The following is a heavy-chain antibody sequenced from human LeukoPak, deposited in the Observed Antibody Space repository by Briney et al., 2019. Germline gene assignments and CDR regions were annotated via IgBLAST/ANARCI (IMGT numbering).Heavy chain of an antibody. D-gene: IGHD3-3*01. Sequence: EAGGSLRLSCAASGFTFTSYAMTWVRQAPGKGLEWVSVIYSGGSTYYADSVKGRFTISRDNSKNTLYLQMNSLRAEDTAVYYCARATIFGVVIISDAYYGMDVWGQGTTVTVSS. J-gene: IGHJ6*02. CDR2: IYSGGST. CDR1: GFTFTSYA. V-gene: IGHV3-66*01. CDR3: ARATIFGVVIISDAYYGMDV.